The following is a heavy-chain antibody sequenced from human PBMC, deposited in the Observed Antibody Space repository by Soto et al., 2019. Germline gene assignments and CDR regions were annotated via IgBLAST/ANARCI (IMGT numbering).Heavy chain of an antibody. V-gene: IGHV3-23*01. J-gene: IGHJ4*02. CDR3: AKDLGYCSGGSCFTRGLFDY. Sequence: EVQLLESGGGLVQPGGSLRLSCAASGFTFSSYAMTWVRQAPGKGLEWVSAISGSGGATYYADSVKGRFTVSRDNSKNTLYLQMNSLRGEDTAVYYCAKDLGYCSGGSCFTRGLFDYWGQGTLVTVSS. D-gene: IGHD2-15*01. CDR1: GFTFSSYA. CDR2: ISGSGGAT.